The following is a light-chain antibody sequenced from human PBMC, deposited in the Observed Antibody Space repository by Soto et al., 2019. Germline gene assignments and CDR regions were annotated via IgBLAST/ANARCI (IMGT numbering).Light chain of an antibody. CDR1: SSDIGRFDY. CDR3: ASYTTSTTQV. Sequence: QSALTQPVSVSASPGQSITISCAGTSSDIGRFDYVSWYQHHPGNARKLVISAVSRRSSGISDRFSGSKSGNTATLTISGLQAEDEADYYCASYTTSTTQVFGGGTKLPVL. CDR2: AVS. J-gene: IGLJ3*02. V-gene: IGLV2-14*01.